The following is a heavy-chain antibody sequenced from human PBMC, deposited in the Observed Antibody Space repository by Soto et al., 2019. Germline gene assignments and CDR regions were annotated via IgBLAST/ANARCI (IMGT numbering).Heavy chain of an antibody. V-gene: IGHV3-30-3*01. Sequence: GGSLRLSCAASGFTFSSYAMHWVRQAPGKGLEWVAVISYDGSNKYYADSVKGRFTISRDNSKNTLYLQMNSLRAEDTAVYYCARDAPPPANRIPTHLDYWGQGTLVTVSS. J-gene: IGHJ4*02. D-gene: IGHD2-15*01. CDR2: ISYDGSNK. CDR1: GFTFSSYA. CDR3: ARDAPPPANRIPTHLDY.